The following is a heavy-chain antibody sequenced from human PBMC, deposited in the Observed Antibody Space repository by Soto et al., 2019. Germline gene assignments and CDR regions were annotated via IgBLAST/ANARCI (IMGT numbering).Heavy chain of an antibody. J-gene: IGHJ6*02. D-gene: IGHD3-10*01. V-gene: IGHV2-5*02. Sequence: QITLKESGPTLVKPTQTLTLTCTFSGFSLSTSGVGVGWIRQPPGKALEWLALIYWDDDKRYSPSLKSRLTITKDDTKNHVVLTMTTIDPADATTYYCAPIRGAYCSGGYYLYYYYGMDVWGQGTTVTVSS. CDR1: GFSLSTSGVG. CDR3: APIRGAYCSGGYYLYYYYGMDV. CDR2: IYWDDDK.